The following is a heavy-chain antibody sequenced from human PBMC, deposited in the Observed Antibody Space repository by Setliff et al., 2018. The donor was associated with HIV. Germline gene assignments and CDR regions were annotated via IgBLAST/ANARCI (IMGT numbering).Heavy chain of an antibody. V-gene: IGHV1-18*01. J-gene: IGHJ6*03. D-gene: IGHD2-8*01. Sequence: GASVKVSCKASGYTFTTYGITWVRQAPGQGLEWMGWIGTDNGNTNYAQKFQGRVTMTTDTSTSTVYMELGSLISDDTAVYYCARGGTNGAPGYYYMDVWGKGPRSPS. CDR2: IGTDNGNT. CDR3: ARGGTNGAPGYYYMDV. CDR1: GYTFTTYG.